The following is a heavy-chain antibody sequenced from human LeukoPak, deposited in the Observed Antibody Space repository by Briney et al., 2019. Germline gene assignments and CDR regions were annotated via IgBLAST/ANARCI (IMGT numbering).Heavy chain of an antibody. CDR1: GYTFTSYD. CDR2: MSPSTGNT. Sequence: ASVKVSCKASGYTFTSYDINWVRQATGQGFEWMGWMSPSTGNTGYAQKLQGRVTMTTDTSTSTAYMELRSLRSDDTAVYYCARDRPYDFWSGYYTADYYYYGMDVWGQGTTVTVSS. D-gene: IGHD3-3*01. V-gene: IGHV1-8*01. CDR3: ARDRPYDFWSGYYTADYYYYGMDV. J-gene: IGHJ6*02.